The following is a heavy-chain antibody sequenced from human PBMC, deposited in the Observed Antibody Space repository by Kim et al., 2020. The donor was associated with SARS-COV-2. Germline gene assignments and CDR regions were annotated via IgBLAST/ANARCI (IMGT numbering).Heavy chain of an antibody. CDR3: ATSMEDSSGYYYVLFDY. Sequence: SETLSLTCTVSGGSISSSSYYWGWIRQPPGKGLEWIGSIYYSGSTYYNPSLKSRVTISVDTSKNQFSLKLSSVTAADTAVYYCATSMEDSSGYYYVLFDYWGQGTLVTVSS. V-gene: IGHV4-39*01. CDR2: IYYSGST. CDR1: GGSISSSSYY. D-gene: IGHD3-22*01. J-gene: IGHJ4*02.